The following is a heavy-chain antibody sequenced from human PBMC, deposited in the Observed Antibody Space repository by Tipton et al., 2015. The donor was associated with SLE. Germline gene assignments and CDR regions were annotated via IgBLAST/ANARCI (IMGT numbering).Heavy chain of an antibody. CDR1: GASINSNF. J-gene: IGHJ5*02. Sequence: GLVKPSETLSLTCTVSGASINSNFWSWIRQPAGKGLEWIGFLYTSGSTNYNPSLKSRVTISVDTSKNQFSLKLSSVTAADTAVYYCARGGEKRFLEWLQRGNWFDPWGQGTLVTVSS. D-gene: IGHD3-3*01. CDR3: ARGGEKRFLEWLQRGNWFDP. V-gene: IGHV4-4*09. CDR2: LYTSGST.